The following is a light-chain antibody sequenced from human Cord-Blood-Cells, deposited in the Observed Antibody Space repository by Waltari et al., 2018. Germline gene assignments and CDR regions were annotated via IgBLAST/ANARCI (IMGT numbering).Light chain of an antibody. V-gene: IGKV1-9*01. CDR1: QGISSD. CDR3: QQLNSYPVA. Sequence: IQLTQSPSFLSASVGDRVTITCRASQGISSDLAWYQQKPGKAPKPLIYGASTLQSGVPSRCSGCGSGTEFTLTISRLQPEDFAAYFCQQLNSYPVAFGPGTKVGI. CDR2: GAS. J-gene: IGKJ3*01.